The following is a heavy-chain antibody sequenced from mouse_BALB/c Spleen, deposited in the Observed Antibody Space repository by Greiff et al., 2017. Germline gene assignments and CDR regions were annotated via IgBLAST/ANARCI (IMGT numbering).Heavy chain of an antibody. CDR3: ARKTLRLRYYFDY. D-gene: IGHD1-2*01. CDR2: ILPGSGST. J-gene: IGHJ2*01. V-gene: IGHV1-9*01. Sequence: VQLQQSGAELMKPGASVKISCKATGYTFSSYWIEWVKQRPGHGLEWIGEILPGSGSTNYNEKFKGKATFTADTSSNTAYMQLSSLTSEDSAVYYCARKTLRLRYYFDYWGQGTTLTVSS. CDR1: GYTFSSYW.